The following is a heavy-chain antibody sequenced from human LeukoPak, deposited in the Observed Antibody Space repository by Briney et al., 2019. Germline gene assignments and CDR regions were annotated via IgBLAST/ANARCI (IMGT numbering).Heavy chain of an antibody. CDR1: GFTFSSYA. CDR3: ETELLWFGEPTAPIDY. V-gene: IGHV3-30*04. CDR2: ISYDGSNK. J-gene: IGHJ4*02. Sequence: GGSLRLSCTASGFTFSSYAMHWVRQAPGKGLEWVAVISYDGSNKYYADSVKGRFTISRDNSKNTLYLQMNSLRAEDTAVYYCETELLWFGEPTAPIDYWGQGTLVTVSS. D-gene: IGHD3-10*01.